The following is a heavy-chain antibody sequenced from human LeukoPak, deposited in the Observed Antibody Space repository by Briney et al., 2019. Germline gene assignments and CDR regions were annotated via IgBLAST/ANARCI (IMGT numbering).Heavy chain of an antibody. Sequence: ASVKVSCKASGYTFTSYGISWVRQAPGQGLEWMGWIRVYNGNTNYAQKLQGRVTMTTDTSTSTAYMELRSLRSDDTAVYYCARADYDFWSGSPTRGYYYYYMDVWGKGTTVTVSS. V-gene: IGHV1-18*01. CDR1: GYTFTSYG. CDR3: ARADYDFWSGSPTRGYYYYYMDV. J-gene: IGHJ6*03. CDR2: IRVYNGNT. D-gene: IGHD3-3*01.